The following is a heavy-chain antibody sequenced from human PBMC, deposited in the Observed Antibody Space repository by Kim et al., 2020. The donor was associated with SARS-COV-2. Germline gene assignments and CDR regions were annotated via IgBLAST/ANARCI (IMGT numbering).Heavy chain of an antibody. J-gene: IGHJ6*02. CDR1: GFTFSSYA. CDR2: ISYDGSNK. Sequence: GGSLRLSCAASGFTFSSYAMHWVRQAPGEGLEWVAVISYDGSNKYYADSVKGRFTISRDNSKNTLYLQMNSLRAEDTAVYYCARAVAGTYYYGMDVWGQGPTVTVSS. CDR3: ARAVAGTYYYGMDV. D-gene: IGHD6-19*01. V-gene: IGHV3-30*04.